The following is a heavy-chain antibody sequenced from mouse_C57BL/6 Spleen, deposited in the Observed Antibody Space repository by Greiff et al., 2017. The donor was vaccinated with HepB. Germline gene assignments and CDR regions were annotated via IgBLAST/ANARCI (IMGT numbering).Heavy chain of an antibody. V-gene: IGHV1-64*01. CDR3: ARGGGYYDLRAMDY. D-gene: IGHD2-4*01. CDR2: IHPNSGST. CDR1: GYTFTSYW. Sequence: QVQLQQPGAELVKPGASVKLSCKASGYTFTSYWMHWVKQRPGQGLEWIGMIHPNSGSTNYNEKFKSKATLTVDKSSSTAYMQLSSLTSEDSAVYYCARGGGYYDLRAMDYWGQGTSVTVSS. J-gene: IGHJ4*01.